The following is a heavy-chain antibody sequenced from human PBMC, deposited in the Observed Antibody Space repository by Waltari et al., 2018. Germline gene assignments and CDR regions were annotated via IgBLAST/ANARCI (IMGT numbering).Heavy chain of an antibody. CDR1: GGSISSHY. V-gene: IGHV4-59*11. CDR2: IYYSGST. CDR3: AREDSSSPFGWFDP. Sequence: QVQLQESGPGLVKPSETLSLTCTVSGGSISSHYWSWIRQPPGKGLERIGDIYYSGSTNYNPSLKSRVTISVDTSKNQFSLKLSSVTAADTAVYYCAREDSSSPFGWFDPWGQGTLVTVSS. J-gene: IGHJ5*02. D-gene: IGHD6-6*01.